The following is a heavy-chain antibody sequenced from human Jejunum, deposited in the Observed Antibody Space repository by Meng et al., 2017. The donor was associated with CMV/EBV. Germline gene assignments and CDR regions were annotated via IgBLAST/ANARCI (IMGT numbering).Heavy chain of an antibody. CDR2: IFFSGIT. CDR3: ARVKYGSTNWFDP. CDR1: GGSISTTGSY. J-gene: IGHJ5*02. Sequence: TVYGGSISTTGSYWGWVRQPPGKGLEWIGNIFFSGITFSNPSLKSRVTISADTSTNQFSLKLSSVTAADTAMYYCARVKYGSTNWFDPWGQGTLVTVSS. V-gene: IGHV4-39*07. D-gene: IGHD3-10*01.